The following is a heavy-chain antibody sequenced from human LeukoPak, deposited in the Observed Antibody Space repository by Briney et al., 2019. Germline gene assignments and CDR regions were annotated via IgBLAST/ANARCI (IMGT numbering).Heavy chain of an antibody. V-gene: IGHV4-34*01. Sequence: SETLSLTCAVYGGSFSNYYWSWIRQPPGKGLEWIGEINHSGGTNYNPSLKSRVTISVDTSKNQSLLKLGSVTAADTAVYYCARGIREWLLYHWGQGTLVTVSS. CDR1: GGSFSNYY. CDR3: ARGIREWLLYH. J-gene: IGHJ5*02. D-gene: IGHD3-3*01. CDR2: INHSGGT.